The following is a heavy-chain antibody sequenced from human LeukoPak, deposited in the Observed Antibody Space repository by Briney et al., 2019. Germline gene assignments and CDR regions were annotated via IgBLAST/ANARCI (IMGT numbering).Heavy chain of an antibody. D-gene: IGHD3-10*01. V-gene: IGHV1-46*01. J-gene: IGHJ6*03. CDR1: GYTFTSYY. Sequence: ASVKVSCKASGYTFTSYYMHWVRQAPGQGLEWMGIINPSGGSTSYAQKFQGRVTMTRDTSISTAYMELSRLRSEDTAVYYCARGNKRTSMVRGVSYYYFHYMDVWGIGTTVTVSS. CDR3: ARGNKRTSMVRGVSYYYFHYMDV. CDR2: INPSGGST.